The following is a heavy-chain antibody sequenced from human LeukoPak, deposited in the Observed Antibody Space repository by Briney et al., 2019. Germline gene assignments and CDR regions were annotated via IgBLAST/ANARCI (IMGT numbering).Heavy chain of an antibody. CDR1: GYTFTDYY. CDR3: ARFVRSVKLELSGVRFDY. CDR2: INPNSGGT. V-gene: IGHV1-2*02. Sequence: GASMKVSCKASGYTFTDYYMHWVRQAPGQGLEWMGWINPNSGGTNYAQKFQGRVTMTRDTSISTAYMELSRLRSDDTAVYYCARFVRSVKLELSGVRFDYWGQGTLVTVSS. D-gene: IGHD1-7*01. J-gene: IGHJ4*02.